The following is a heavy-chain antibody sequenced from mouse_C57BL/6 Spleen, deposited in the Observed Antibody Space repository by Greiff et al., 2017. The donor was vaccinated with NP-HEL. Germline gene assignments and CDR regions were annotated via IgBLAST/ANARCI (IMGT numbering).Heavy chain of an antibody. D-gene: IGHD1-1*01. V-gene: IGHV3-6*01. CDR3: ARDHFYYYGSSYYFDY. J-gene: IGHJ2*01. CDR2: ISYDGSN. Sequence: EVQLQESGPGLVKPSQSLSLTCSVTGYSITSGYYWNWIRQFPGNKLEWMGYISYDGSNNYNPSLKNRTSITRDTSKNQFFLKLNSVTTEDTATYYCARDHFYYYGSSYYFDYWGQGTTLTVSS. CDR1: GYSITSGYY.